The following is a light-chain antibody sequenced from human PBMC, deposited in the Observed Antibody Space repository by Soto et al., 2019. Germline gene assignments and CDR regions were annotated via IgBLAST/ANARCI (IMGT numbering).Light chain of an antibody. CDR3: QQSYTTPFT. J-gene: IGKJ5*01. CDR1: RSINRW. CDR2: DAS. V-gene: IGKV1-5*01. Sequence: DIQMTQSPSTLSASVGDRVTITCRASRSINRWLAWYQQKPGKAPKLLIYDASSLESGVPSRVSGSGSGTEFTLTISSLQPDDFATYYCQQSYTTPFTFGQGTRLEIK.